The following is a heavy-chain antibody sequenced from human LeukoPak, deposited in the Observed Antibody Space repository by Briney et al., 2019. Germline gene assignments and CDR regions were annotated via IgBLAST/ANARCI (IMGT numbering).Heavy chain of an antibody. D-gene: IGHD6-19*01. CDR3: ARDSSGATPGAFDI. V-gene: IGHV3-53*01. CDR2: IYSGGST. J-gene: IGHJ3*02. CDR1: GFTVSSNY. Sequence: GGSLRLSCAASGFTVSSNYMSWVRQAPGKGLEWVSVIYSGGSTYYADSVKGRLTISRDNSKNTLYLQMNSLRAEDTAVYYCARDSSGATPGAFDIWGQGTMVTVSS.